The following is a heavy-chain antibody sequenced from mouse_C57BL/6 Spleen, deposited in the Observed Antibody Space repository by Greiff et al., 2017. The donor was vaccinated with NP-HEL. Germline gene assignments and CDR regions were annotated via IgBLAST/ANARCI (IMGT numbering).Heavy chain of an antibody. CDR1: GFTFSNYW. CDR3: TDDGYLDY. Sequence: EVKLVESGGGLVQPGGSMKLSCVASGFTFSNYWMNWVRQSPEKGLEWVAQIRLKSDNYATHYAESVKGRFTISRDDSKSSVYLQMNNLRAEDTGIYYCTDDGYLDYWGQGTTLTVSS. J-gene: IGHJ2*01. V-gene: IGHV6-3*01. CDR2: IRLKSDNYAT. D-gene: IGHD2-3*01.